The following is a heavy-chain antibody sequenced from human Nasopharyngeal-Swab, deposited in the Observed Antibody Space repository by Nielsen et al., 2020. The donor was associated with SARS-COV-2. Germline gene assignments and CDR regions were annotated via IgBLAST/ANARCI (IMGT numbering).Heavy chain of an antibody. V-gene: IGHV3-73*01. CDR1: GFTFSDSA. Sequence: GESLKISCAASGFTFSDSAIHWVRQASGKGLEWGGRVRSKGNNYATAYSASVKGRFIIFQDDPTNTAYLQMNSLKTEDTAMYYCTRCGGGCYSGRDYWGQGTLVTVSS. CDR2: VRSKGNNYAT. J-gene: IGHJ4*02. D-gene: IGHD2-15*01. CDR3: TRCGGGCYSGRDY.